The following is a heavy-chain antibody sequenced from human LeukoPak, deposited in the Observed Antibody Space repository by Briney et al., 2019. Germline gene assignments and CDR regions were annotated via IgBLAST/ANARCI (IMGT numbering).Heavy chain of an antibody. CDR1: GGSISSYY. V-gene: IGHV4-59*01. Sequence: SETLSLTCTVSGGSISSYYWSWIRQPPGKGLERIGYIYYSGSTNYNPSLKSRVTISVDTSKNQFSLKLSSVTAADTAVYYCARAGGVPAAMLYYYYMDVWGKGTTVTVSS. D-gene: IGHD2-2*01. J-gene: IGHJ6*03. CDR2: IYYSGST. CDR3: ARAGGVPAAMLYYYYMDV.